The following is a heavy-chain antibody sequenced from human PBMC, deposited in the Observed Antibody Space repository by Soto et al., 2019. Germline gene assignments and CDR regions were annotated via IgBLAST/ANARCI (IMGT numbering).Heavy chain of an antibody. CDR1: GGTFRTES. CDR2: VLPFFGTA. D-gene: IGHD4-17*01. V-gene: IGHV1-69*13. CDR3: ARGPEYGGNSDDFDV. J-gene: IGHJ3*01. Sequence: QVHLVQAGAEVKKPGSSVKVSCKYSGGTFRTESINWVRQAPGQGLEWMGGVLPFFGTADYAPRFQGRVTITADGTTTTAYMGLSSLTSQDTDVYFCARGPEYGGNSDDFDVWGEGTMVTVSS.